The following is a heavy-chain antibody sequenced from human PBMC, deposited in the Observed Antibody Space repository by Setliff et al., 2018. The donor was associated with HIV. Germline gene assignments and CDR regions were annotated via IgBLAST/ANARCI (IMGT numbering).Heavy chain of an antibody. J-gene: IGHJ4*02. Sequence: PSETLSLTCAVYGGSFSDYFWSWIRQPPGKGLEWIGEINHSGSTNYNPSLKSRVTISVDTSKNQFSLRLSSVAAGDTAVYYCARSIVPVASGYYYFEYWGQGTLVTVPQ. CDR3: ARSIVPVASGYYYFEY. CDR1: GGSFSDYF. CDR2: INHSGST. D-gene: IGHD3-3*01. V-gene: IGHV4-34*01.